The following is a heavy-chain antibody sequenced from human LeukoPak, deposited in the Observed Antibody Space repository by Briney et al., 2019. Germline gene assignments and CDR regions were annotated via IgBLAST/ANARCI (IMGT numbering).Heavy chain of an antibody. Sequence: SVKVSCKASGGTFSSYAISWVRQAPGQGLEWMGGIIPIFGTANYAQKFQGRVTITADESTSTTYMELSSLRSEDTAVYFCARDREVAARPGGWFDPWGQGTQVTVSS. CDR2: IIPIFGTA. CDR1: GGTFSSYA. D-gene: IGHD6-6*01. CDR3: ARDREVAARPGGWFDP. J-gene: IGHJ5*02. V-gene: IGHV1-69*01.